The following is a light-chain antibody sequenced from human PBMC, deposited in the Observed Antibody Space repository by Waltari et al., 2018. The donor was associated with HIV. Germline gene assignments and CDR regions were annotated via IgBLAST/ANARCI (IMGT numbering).Light chain of an antibody. V-gene: IGKV3-11*01. CDR1: QSVSSY. CDR2: AAS. Sequence: EIVLTQSPGPLSLSPGEGATLSCRASQSVSSYVAWYQHKPGQAPRLLIYAASKRATGIPARFSGSGSGTYFTLTISSLEPEDFAVYYCQQRNNWPPSVTFGGGTRVEI. CDR3: QQRNNWPPSVT. J-gene: IGKJ4*01.